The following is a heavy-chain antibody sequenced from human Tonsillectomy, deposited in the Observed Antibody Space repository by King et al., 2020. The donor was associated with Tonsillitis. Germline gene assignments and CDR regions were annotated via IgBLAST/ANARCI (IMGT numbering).Heavy chain of an antibody. Sequence: QLVQSGAEVKKPGSSVKVSCKASGGTFSNYAINWVRQAPGQGLEWMGGIIPIFGTANYAQKFQGRVTITADESTSTAYMELSSLRSEDTAMYYCARDPRIKRVRGAGRQLRFDPWGQGTLVTVSS. CDR2: IIPIFGTA. CDR1: GGTFSNYA. V-gene: IGHV1-69*01. J-gene: IGHJ5*02. CDR3: ARDPRIKRVRGAGRQLRFDP. D-gene: IGHD3-10*01.